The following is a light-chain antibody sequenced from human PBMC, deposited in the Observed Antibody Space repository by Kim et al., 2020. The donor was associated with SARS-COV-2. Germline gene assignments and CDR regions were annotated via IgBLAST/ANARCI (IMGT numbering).Light chain of an antibody. Sequence: SPGESAPLSCRASQSVSSNLAWYQQKPGQAPRLLIYGASTRATGIPARFSGSGSGTEFTLTITSLQSEDFAVYYCQQYSNWPRTFGQGTKVDIK. CDR1: QSVSSN. J-gene: IGKJ1*01. CDR3: QQYSNWPRT. V-gene: IGKV3-15*01. CDR2: GAS.